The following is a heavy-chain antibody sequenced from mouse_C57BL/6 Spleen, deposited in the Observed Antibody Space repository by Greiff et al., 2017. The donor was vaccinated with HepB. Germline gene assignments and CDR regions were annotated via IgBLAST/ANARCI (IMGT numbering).Heavy chain of an antibody. D-gene: IGHD2-3*01. J-gene: IGHJ2*01. Sequence: VHLVESGAELVRPGASVTLSCKASGYTFTDYEMHWVKQTPVHGLEWIGAIDPETGGTAYNQKFKGKAILTADKSSSTAYMELRSLTSEDSAVYYCTTWLLRKYFDYWGQGTTLTVSS. V-gene: IGHV1-15*01. CDR1: GYTFTDYE. CDR3: TTWLLRKYFDY. CDR2: IDPETGGT.